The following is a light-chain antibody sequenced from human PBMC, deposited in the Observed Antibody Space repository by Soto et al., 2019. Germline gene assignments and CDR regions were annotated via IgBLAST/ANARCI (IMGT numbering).Light chain of an antibody. CDR1: SSDDGGYNY. V-gene: IGLV2-8*01. Sequence: QSALTQPPSASGSPGQSVTISCTGTSSDDGGYNYVSWYQQQPGKDPKNMSYEVSKRPSALPNPFSASKSGNTPSLTVSGLQALDDAYYYCISYASSNNFVFGTGTKVPVL. J-gene: IGLJ1*01. CDR3: ISYASSNNFV. CDR2: EVS.